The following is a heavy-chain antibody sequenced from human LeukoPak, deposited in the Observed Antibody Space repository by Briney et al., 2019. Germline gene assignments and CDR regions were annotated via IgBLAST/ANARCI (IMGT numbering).Heavy chain of an antibody. CDR1: GYTFTDYY. D-gene: IGHD2-15*01. CDR3: ARGPSSGVDY. Sequence: GASVKVSCKPSGYTFTDYYMHWVRQAPGQGLEWMGWINPNSGGTIYAQKFQGRVTMSRDTSISTVYMEPSSLRSDDTAVYYCARGPSSGVDYWGQGTLVTVSS. V-gene: IGHV1-2*02. CDR2: INPNSGGT. J-gene: IGHJ4*02.